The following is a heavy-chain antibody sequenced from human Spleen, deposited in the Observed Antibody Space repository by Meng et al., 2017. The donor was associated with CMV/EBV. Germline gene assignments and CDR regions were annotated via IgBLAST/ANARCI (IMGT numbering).Heavy chain of an antibody. D-gene: IGHD3-22*01. CDR2: IIPIFGTA. V-gene: IGHV1-69*12. J-gene: IGHJ4*02. CDR1: GGTLSSYA. Sequence: QAQLVQSGAEVNKPGSSVKVSCKASGGTLSSYAISWVRQAPGQGLEWMGGIIPIFGTANYAQKFQGRVTITADESTSTAYMELSSLRSEDTAVYYCARPRYYYDSSGSTAYFDYWGQGTLVTVSS. CDR3: ARPRYYYDSSGSTAYFDY.